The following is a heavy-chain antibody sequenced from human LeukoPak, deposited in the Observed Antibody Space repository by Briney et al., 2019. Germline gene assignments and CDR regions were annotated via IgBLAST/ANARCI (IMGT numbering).Heavy chain of an antibody. Sequence: GGSLRLSCAGSGFTFSQYEMNWVRQAPGKVLEWISYISTSSTTIYYADSVKGRFTISRDDAKNSLYLQMNSLRAEDTAVYYCARDEGSWNYEYWGQGTLVTVSS. J-gene: IGHJ4*02. CDR3: ARDEGSWNYEY. V-gene: IGHV3-48*03. D-gene: IGHD1-7*01. CDR1: GFTFSQYE. CDR2: ISTSSTTI.